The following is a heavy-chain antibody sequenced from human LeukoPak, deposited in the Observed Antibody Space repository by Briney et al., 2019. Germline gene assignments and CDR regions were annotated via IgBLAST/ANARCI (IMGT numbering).Heavy chain of an antibody. V-gene: IGHV1-2*02. CDR3: ARSARY. Sequence: ASVKVSCKASGYTFNDYYLHXXRQAPGQGLEWMGWINPNXGXTNYAQKFQGRVTMTRTTSVSTAYMELTRLRSDDTAVYYCARSARYWGQGTLVTVSS. J-gene: IGHJ4*02. D-gene: IGHD3-16*02. CDR1: GYTFNDYY. CDR2: INPNXGXT.